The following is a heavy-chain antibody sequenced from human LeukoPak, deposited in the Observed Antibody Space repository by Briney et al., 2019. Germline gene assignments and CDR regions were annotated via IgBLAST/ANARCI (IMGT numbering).Heavy chain of an antibody. CDR2: IYYSGST. CDR3: ASLDYGSGSYVFDY. V-gene: IGHV4-59*01. CDR1: GGSISSYY. J-gene: IGHJ4*02. D-gene: IGHD3-10*01. Sequence: SETLSLTCTVSGGSISSYYWSWIRQPPGKGLGWIGYIYYSGSTNYNPSLKSRVTISVDTSKNQFSLKLSSVTAADTAVYYCASLDYGSGSYVFDYWGQGTLVTVSS.